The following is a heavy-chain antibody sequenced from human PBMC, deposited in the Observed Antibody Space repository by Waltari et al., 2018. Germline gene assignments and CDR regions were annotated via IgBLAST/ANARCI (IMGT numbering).Heavy chain of an antibody. Sequence: EVQLVQSGAEVKKPGESLKISCKGSGYSFTSYWIGWVRQMPGKGLEWMGIIYPGGSDTRYSPSFQGQVTISADKSISTAYLQWSSLKASDTAMYYCARLFFGDSSGRYMDVWGKGTTVTVSS. V-gene: IGHV5-51*01. CDR2: IYPGGSDT. D-gene: IGHD6-19*01. CDR3: ARLFFGDSSGRYMDV. J-gene: IGHJ6*03. CDR1: GYSFTSYW.